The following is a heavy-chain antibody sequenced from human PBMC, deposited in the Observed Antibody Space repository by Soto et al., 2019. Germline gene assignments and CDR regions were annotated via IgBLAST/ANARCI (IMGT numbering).Heavy chain of an antibody. CDR3: ARFRREEISLFDY. V-gene: IGHV1-2*02. Sequence: ASVKVSCKASGYTFTGDYMHWVRQAPGQGLEWMGWINPNSGGTNYAQKFQGRVTMTRDTSISTAYMELSRLRSDDTAVYYCARFRREEISLFDYWGQGPLVTVSS. CDR1: GYTFTGDY. CDR2: INPNSGGT. J-gene: IGHJ4*02.